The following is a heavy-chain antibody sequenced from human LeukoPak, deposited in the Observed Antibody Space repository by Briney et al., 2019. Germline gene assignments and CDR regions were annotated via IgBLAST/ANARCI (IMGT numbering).Heavy chain of an antibody. J-gene: IGHJ4*02. CDR3: ARGGYYYGSGSYLDY. CDR2: IYTSGST. D-gene: IGHD3-10*01. V-gene: IGHV4-61*02. CDR1: GGSISSGSYY. Sequence: SETLSLTCTVSGGSISSGSYYWSWIRQPAGKGLEWIGRIYTSGSTNYNPSLKSRVTISVDTSNNQFSLKLSSVTAADTAVYYCARGGYYYGSGSYLDYWGQGTLVTVSS.